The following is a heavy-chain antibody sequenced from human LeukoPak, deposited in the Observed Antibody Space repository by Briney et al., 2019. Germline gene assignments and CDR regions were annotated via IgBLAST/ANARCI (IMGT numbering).Heavy chain of an antibody. CDR3: ARLDSYGYAVDY. Sequence: GGSLTLSCAASGFSFSNYWMSWIRQAPGKGLEWVSYISSSGGAIYYADSVKGRFTISRDNAKNSLYLQMNSLRAEDTAVYYCARLDSYGYAVDYWGQGTLVTVSS. V-gene: IGHV3-11*01. CDR1: GFSFSNYW. D-gene: IGHD5-18*01. CDR2: ISSSGGAI. J-gene: IGHJ4*02.